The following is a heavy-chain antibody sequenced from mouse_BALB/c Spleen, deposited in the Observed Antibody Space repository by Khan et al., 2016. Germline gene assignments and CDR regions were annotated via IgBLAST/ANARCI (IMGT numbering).Heavy chain of an antibody. Sequence: EVKLEVSGPGLVKPSQSLSLTCTVTGYSITSDYAWNWIRQFPGNKLEWMGYISYSGSTNYNPSLKSRVSITRDTSKNQVFLQLNSVTTEDTATYYCAGGVCYRGFAYWGQGTLVTVS. D-gene: IGHD2-12*01. CDR1: GYSITSDYA. CDR3: AGGVCYRGFAY. J-gene: IGHJ3*01. CDR2: ISYSGST. V-gene: IGHV3-2*02.